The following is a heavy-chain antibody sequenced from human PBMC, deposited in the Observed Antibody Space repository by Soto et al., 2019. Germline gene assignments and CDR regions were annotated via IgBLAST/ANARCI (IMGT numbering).Heavy chain of an antibody. J-gene: IGHJ4*02. CDR1: GFTFENAW. Sequence: EVLLVESGGGLVKPGGSLRLSCAASGFTFENAWMSWVRQAPGKGLEWVGRIKSRTDGGTTDYAAPVKGRFTISRDDSSNTLFLEMNSPKIDDTGVYFCTTGYRGSDVDYWGQGTLVTVSS. CDR3: TTGYRGSDVDY. V-gene: IGHV3-15*01. D-gene: IGHD3-10*01. CDR2: IKSRTDGGTT.